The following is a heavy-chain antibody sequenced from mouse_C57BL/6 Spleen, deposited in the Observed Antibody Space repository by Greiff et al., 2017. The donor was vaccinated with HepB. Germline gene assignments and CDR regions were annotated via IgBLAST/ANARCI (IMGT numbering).Heavy chain of an antibody. V-gene: IGHV1-80*01. J-gene: IGHJ2*01. Sequence: LQESGAELVKPGASVKISCKASGYAFSSYWMNWVKQRPGKGLEWIGQIYPGDGDTNYNGKFKGKATLTADKSSSTAYMQLSSLTSEDSAVYFCARELMGRGYFDYWGQGTTLTVSS. CDR3: ARELMGRGYFDY. CDR1: GYAFSSYW. CDR2: IYPGDGDT. D-gene: IGHD2-3*01.